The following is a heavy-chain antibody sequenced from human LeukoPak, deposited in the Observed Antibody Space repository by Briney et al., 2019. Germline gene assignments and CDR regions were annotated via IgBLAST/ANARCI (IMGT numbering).Heavy chain of an antibody. D-gene: IGHD7-27*01. J-gene: IGHJ4*02. CDR3: ARGTGEIDY. CDR1: GFTFSSYA. CDR2: ISGSGSNI. Sequence: GGSLRLSCAASGFTFSSYAMSWVRQAPGKGLEWVSHISGSGSNIYYPDSVKGRFTISRDNAKNSLYLQMNTLRAEDTAVYYCARGTGEIDYWGQGTLVTVSS. V-gene: IGHV3-48*04.